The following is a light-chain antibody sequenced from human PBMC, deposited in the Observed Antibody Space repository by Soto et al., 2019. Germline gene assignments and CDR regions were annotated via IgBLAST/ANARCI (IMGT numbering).Light chain of an antibody. CDR2: EVR. CDR1: SSDVGGYNH. V-gene: IGLV2-14*01. Sequence: QSALTQPASVSGSPGQSITISCTGNSSDVGGYNHVSWYQQHPGKAPKLIIFEVRNRPSGVSDRFSASKSGNTASLTISGLQTEDEAVYYCSSYASSSSYAFGTGTKLTVL. J-gene: IGLJ1*01. CDR3: SSYASSSSYA.